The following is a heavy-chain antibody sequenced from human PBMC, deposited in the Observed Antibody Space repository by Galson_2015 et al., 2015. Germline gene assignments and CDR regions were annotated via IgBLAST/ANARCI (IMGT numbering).Heavy chain of an antibody. V-gene: IGHV3-30*18. CDR1: GFTFSSYG. D-gene: IGHD3-10*01. CDR3: AKGGGVRGVMGYLDY. CDR2: ISYDGSNK. Sequence: SLRLSCAASGFTFSSYGMHWVRQAPGKGLEWVAVISYDGSNKYYADSVKGRFTISRDNSKNTLYLQMNSLRAEDTAVYYCAKGGGVRGVMGYLDYWGQGTLVTVSS. J-gene: IGHJ4*02.